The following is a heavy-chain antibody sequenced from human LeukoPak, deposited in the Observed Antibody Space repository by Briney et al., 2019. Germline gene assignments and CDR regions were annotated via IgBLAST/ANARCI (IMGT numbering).Heavy chain of an antibody. CDR3: ARAVQVTTGGLFDY. V-gene: IGHV1-69*06. CDR2: IIPIFDTP. J-gene: IGHJ4*02. D-gene: IGHD4-17*01. CDR1: GGTFSSYA. Sequence: SVKVSCKASGGTFSSYAFSWVRQAPGQGLEWMGGIIPIFDTPNYAQKFQGRVTITAHKSTSTAYMELSSLRSEDTAVYYCARAVQVTTGGLFDYWGQGTLVTVSS.